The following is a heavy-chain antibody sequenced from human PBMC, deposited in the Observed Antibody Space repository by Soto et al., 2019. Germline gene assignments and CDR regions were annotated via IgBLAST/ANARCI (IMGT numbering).Heavy chain of an antibody. J-gene: IGHJ4*02. CDR3: ARGCAVTRQIYDY. CDR1: GFTFSSYG. CDR2: IWYDGSNK. D-gene: IGHD4-17*01. Sequence: GGSLRLSCAASGFTFSSYGMHWVRQAPGKGLEWVAVIWYDGSNKYYADSVKGRFTISRDNSKNTLYLQMNSLSAEDTAVYYCARGCAVTRQIYDYWGQGTLVTVSS. V-gene: IGHV3-33*01.